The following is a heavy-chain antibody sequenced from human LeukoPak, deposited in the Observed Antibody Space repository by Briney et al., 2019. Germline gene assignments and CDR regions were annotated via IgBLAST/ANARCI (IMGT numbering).Heavy chain of an antibody. Sequence: PSETLSLTCTVSGGSISSYYCSWIRQPPGKGLEWIGYIYYSGSTNYNPSLKSRVTISVDTSKNQFSLKLSSVTAADTAVYYCARFIVVQGRAFDIWGQGTMVTVSS. D-gene: IGHD3-10*01. CDR3: ARFIVVQGRAFDI. CDR2: IYYSGST. J-gene: IGHJ3*02. CDR1: GGSISSYY. V-gene: IGHV4-59*01.